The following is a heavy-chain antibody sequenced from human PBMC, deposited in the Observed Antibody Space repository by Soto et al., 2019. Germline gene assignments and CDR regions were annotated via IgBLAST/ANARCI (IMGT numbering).Heavy chain of an antibody. CDR3: ARASGTSHYYYYGMDV. Sequence: LSLTCAVSGSSISSSNWWSWVRQPPGKGLEWIGEIYHSGSTNYNPSLKSRVTISVDKSKNQFSLKLSSVTAADTAVYYCARASGTSHYYYYGMDVWGQGTTVTVSS. D-gene: IGHD2-2*01. J-gene: IGHJ6*02. CDR1: GSSISSSNW. CDR2: IYHSGST. V-gene: IGHV4-4*02.